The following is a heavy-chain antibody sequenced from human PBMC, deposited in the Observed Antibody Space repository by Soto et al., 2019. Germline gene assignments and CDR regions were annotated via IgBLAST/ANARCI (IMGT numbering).Heavy chain of an antibody. CDR3: EKGAVAGTPPSYYYYGMDV. D-gene: IGHD6-19*01. J-gene: IGHJ6*02. CDR2: IIPVFGTV. V-gene: IGHV1-69*12. CDR1: GGTFRTYA. Sequence: QVQLLQSGAEVKKPGSSVRVSCEASGGTFRTYAISWVRQATGQGLEWMGEIIPVFGTVNYAQKFQGRVTITAEESTTTVYMALRSLRAEDTAVYYCEKGAVAGTPPSYYYYGMDVWGQGTTVTVSS.